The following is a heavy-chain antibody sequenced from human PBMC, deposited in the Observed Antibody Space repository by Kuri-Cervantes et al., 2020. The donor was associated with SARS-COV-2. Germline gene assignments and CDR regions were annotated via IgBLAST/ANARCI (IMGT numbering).Heavy chain of an antibody. Sequence: GGSLRLSCAASGFTFSSYAMHWVRQAPGKGLEWVAVISYDGSNKYYADSVKGRFTISRYNSKNTLYLQMNSLRAEDTAVYYCARGPYYYGSGSLFGMDVWGQGTTVTVSS. CDR3: ARGPYYYGSGSLFGMDV. D-gene: IGHD3-10*01. CDR2: ISYDGSNK. J-gene: IGHJ6*02. V-gene: IGHV3-30-3*01. CDR1: GFTFSSYA.